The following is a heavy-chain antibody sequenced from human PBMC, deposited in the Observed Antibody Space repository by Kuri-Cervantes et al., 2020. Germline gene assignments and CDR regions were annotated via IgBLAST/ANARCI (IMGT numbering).Heavy chain of an antibody. Sequence: ASVKVSCKASGYTFIKYYMHWVRQAPGQGLEWMGWMNPNSGNTGYAQKFQGRVTMTRNTSISTAYMELSSLRSEDTAVYYCARGRYSSSRYYYMDVWGKGTTVTVSS. CDR2: MNPNSGNT. J-gene: IGHJ6*03. D-gene: IGHD6-6*01. CDR3: ARGRYSSSRYYYMDV. CDR1: GYTFIKYY. V-gene: IGHV1-8*01.